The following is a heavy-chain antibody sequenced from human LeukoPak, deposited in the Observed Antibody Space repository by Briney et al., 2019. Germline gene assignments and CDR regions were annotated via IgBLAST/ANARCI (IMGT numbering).Heavy chain of an antibody. CDR1: GFTFDDYA. Sequence: GGSLRLSCAASGFTFDDYAMRWVRQAPGKGLEWVSLISWDGGSTYYADSVKGRFTISRDNSKNSLYLQMNSLRAEDTALYYCAKDEAPRWYYYYMDVWGKGTTVTVSS. J-gene: IGHJ6*03. V-gene: IGHV3-43D*04. D-gene: IGHD4-23*01. CDR3: AKDEAPRWYYYYMDV. CDR2: ISWDGGST.